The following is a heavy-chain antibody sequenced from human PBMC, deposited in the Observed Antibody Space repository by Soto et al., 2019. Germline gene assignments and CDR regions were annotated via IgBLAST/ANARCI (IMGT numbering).Heavy chain of an antibody. D-gene: IGHD3-10*01. V-gene: IGHV4-30-4*01. CDR3: ARAAGFGELSHSLLGYYGMDV. J-gene: IGHJ6*02. CDR1: GGSISSGDYY. Sequence: SETLSLTCTVSGGSISSGDYYWSWIRRPPGKGLEWIGYIYYSGSTYYNPSLKSRVTISVDTSKNQFSLKLSSVTAADTAVYYCARAAGFGELSHSLLGYYGMDVWGQGTTVTVSS. CDR2: IYYSGST.